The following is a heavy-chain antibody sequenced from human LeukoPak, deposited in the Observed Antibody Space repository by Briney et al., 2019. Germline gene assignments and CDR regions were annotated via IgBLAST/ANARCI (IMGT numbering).Heavy chain of an antibody. CDR3: ARHDPPGSGWYLPFDY. Sequence: GESLKISCKGSGYSFTSYWVAWVRQMPGKGVEWMGIIFPGDSDTRYSPSFQGQVTISVDKSISTAYLQWSSLKASDTAIYYCARHDPPGSGWYLPFDYWGQGTLVTVSS. J-gene: IGHJ4*02. D-gene: IGHD6-19*01. CDR1: GYSFTSYW. V-gene: IGHV5-51*01. CDR2: IFPGDSDT.